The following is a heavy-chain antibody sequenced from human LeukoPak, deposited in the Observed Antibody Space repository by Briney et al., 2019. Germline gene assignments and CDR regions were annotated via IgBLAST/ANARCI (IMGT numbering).Heavy chain of an antibody. CDR3: ARDGITEYYFDY. CDR1: GFTFSSYS. Sequence: PGGSLRLSCAASGFTFSSYSMNWVRQAPWKGLEWVSSISSSSSYIYYADSVKGRFTISRDNAKNSLYLQMNSLRAEDTAVYYCARDGITEYYFDYWGQGTLVTVPS. D-gene: IGHD3-10*01. V-gene: IGHV3-21*01. J-gene: IGHJ4*02. CDR2: ISSSSSYI.